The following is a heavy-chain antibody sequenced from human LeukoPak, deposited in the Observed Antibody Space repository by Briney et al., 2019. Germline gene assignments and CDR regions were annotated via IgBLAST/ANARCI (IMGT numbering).Heavy chain of an antibody. CDR1: GYAFTQFG. D-gene: IGHD6-25*01. J-gene: IGHJ4*02. CDR2: ISGYNGNT. Sequence: DSVKVSCKASGYAFTQFGVSWVRQAPGQGVEWMGWISGYNGNTHYVQHGQGRVTMTTDTSTSTAYMEVRSLRYDDTAVYFCARDLGSARPLGNFDFWGQGTLVTVSS. V-gene: IGHV1-18*01. CDR3: ARDLGSARPLGNFDF.